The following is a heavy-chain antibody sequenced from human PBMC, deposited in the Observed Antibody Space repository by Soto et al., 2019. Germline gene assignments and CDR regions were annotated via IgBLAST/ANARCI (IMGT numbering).Heavy chain of an antibody. D-gene: IGHD2-15*01. CDR1: GGTFSSYA. CDR2: IFPIFGTA. CDR3: ALGYCSGGSCFEIYGMDV. J-gene: IGHJ6*02. Sequence: QVQLVQSGAEVKKPGSSVKVSCKASGGTFSSYAISWVRQAPGQGLEWMGGIFPIFGTANYAQKFQGRVTITADESTSTAYMELSSLRSEDTAVYYCALGYCSGGSCFEIYGMDVWGQGTTVTVSS. V-gene: IGHV1-69*01.